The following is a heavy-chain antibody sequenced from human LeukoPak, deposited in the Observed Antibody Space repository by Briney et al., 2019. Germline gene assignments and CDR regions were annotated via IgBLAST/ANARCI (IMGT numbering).Heavy chain of an antibody. CDR1: GGSISSSGYY. D-gene: IGHD2-21*01. CDR2: IYHSGST. CDR3: ARAQTSGEKRGNWFDP. Sequence: SETLSLTCTVSGGSISSSGYYWGWIRQPPGKGLEWIGSIYHSGSTYYNPSLKSRVTISVDTSKNQFSLKLSSVTAADTAVYYCARAQTSGEKRGNWFDPWGQGTLVTVSS. V-gene: IGHV4-39*07. J-gene: IGHJ5*02.